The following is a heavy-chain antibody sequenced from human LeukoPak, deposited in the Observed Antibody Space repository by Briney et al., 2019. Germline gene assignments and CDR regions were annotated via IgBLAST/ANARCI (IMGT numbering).Heavy chain of an antibody. Sequence: PGRSLRLSCAASGFTFSSYGMHWVRQAPGKGLEWVAVIWYDGSNKYYADSVKGRFTISRDNSKNTLYLQMNSLRAEDTAVCYCAREIYDSSGPIFQHWGQGTLVTVSS. CDR1: GFTFSSYG. D-gene: IGHD3-22*01. V-gene: IGHV3-33*01. CDR2: IWYDGSNK. CDR3: AREIYDSSGPIFQH. J-gene: IGHJ1*01.